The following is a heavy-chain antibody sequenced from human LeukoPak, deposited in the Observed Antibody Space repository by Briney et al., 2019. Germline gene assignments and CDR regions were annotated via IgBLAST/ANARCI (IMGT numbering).Heavy chain of an antibody. V-gene: IGHV1-3*01. CDR2: INAGNGNT. CDR1: GYTFTSYA. D-gene: IGHD3-3*01. Sequence: ASVKVSCKASGYTFTSYAMHWVRQAPGQRLEWMGWINAGNGNTKYSQKFQGRVTITRDTSASTAYMELSSLRSEDTAVYYCARDIGDYDFWSGDAFDIRGQGTMVTVSS. CDR3: ARDIGDYDFWSGDAFDI. J-gene: IGHJ3*02.